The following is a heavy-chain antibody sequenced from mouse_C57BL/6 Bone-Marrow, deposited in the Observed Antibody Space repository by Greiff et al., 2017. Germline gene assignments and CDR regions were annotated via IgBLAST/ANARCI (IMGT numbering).Heavy chain of an antibody. D-gene: IGHD2-4*01. CDR3: ARRDYAYAMDY. CDR2: ISSGGSYT. V-gene: IGHV5-6*01. Sequence: EVQVVESGGDLVKPGGSLKLSCAASGFTFSSYGMSWVRQTPDKRLEWVATISSGGSYTYYPDSVKGRFTISRDNTKNTLYLQMSSLKSSDTAMYYCARRDYAYAMDYWGQGTSVTVSS. J-gene: IGHJ4*01. CDR1: GFTFSSYG.